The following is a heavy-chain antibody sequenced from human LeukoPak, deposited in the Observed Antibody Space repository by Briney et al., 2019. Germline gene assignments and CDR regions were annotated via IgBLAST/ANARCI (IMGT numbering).Heavy chain of an antibody. V-gene: IGHV3-23*01. Sequence: GGSLRLSCAASGFTFSSYAVNWVRQAPGKGLEWVSAISGTGGSTYYADSVKGRFTISRDNSKNTLYLQMNSLRAEDTAVYYCAKGVATIRRFDYWGQGTLVTVSS. CDR3: AKGVATIRRFDY. J-gene: IGHJ4*02. CDR1: GFTFSSYA. D-gene: IGHD5-24*01. CDR2: ISGTGGST.